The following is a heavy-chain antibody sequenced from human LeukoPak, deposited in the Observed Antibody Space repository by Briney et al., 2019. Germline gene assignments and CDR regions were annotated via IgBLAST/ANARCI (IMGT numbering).Heavy chain of an antibody. Sequence: ASVKVSCKASGYTFTDYYTHWVRRAPGQGLEWMGWINPNSGGTNYAQKFQGRVTMTRDTSISTAYMELSRLRSDDTAVYYCARASYYYDSSGYPGYYFDYWGQGTLVTVSS. CDR2: INPNSGGT. CDR1: GYTFTDYY. J-gene: IGHJ4*02. D-gene: IGHD3-22*01. V-gene: IGHV1-2*02. CDR3: ARASYYYDSSGYPGYYFDY.